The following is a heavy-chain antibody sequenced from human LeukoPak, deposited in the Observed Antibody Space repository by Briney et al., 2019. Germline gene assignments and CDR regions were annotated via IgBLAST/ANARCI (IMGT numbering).Heavy chain of an antibody. CDR2: ISSSSRYI. CDR1: GFTFSSCG. CDR3: ARDSKRTYYYDNSGYPDAFDI. D-gene: IGHD3-22*01. J-gene: IGHJ3*02. Sequence: GGSLRLSCAASGFTFSSCGINWVRQAPGKGLEWVSSISSSSRYIYYAASVRGRFTISRDNAKNSLYLQMNSLRGEDTAVYYCARDSKRTYYYDNSGYPDAFDIWGQGTMVTVSS. V-gene: IGHV3-21*01.